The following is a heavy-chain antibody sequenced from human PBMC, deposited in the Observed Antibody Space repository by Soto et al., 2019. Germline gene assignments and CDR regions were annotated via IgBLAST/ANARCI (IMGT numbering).Heavy chain of an antibody. CDR2: IHYSGNT. Sequence: QVQLQESGPGLVKPSETLSLTCNVSGVSIKSYYWSWIRHPPGKGLQWIGYIHYSGNTNYNPPLKSRVTMSLDASKNQLSLRLNSVTAAXTAVXYXARPAMVTNNWFFDLWGRGTLVTVSS. CDR3: ARPAMVTNNWFFDL. D-gene: IGHD5-18*01. CDR1: GVSIKSYY. J-gene: IGHJ2*01. V-gene: IGHV4-59*08.